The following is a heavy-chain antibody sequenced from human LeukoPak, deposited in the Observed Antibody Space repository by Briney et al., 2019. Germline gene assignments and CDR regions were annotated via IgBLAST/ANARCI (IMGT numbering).Heavy chain of an antibody. J-gene: IGHJ5*02. V-gene: IGHV3-7*01. CDR1: GFTFSNYW. CDR2: IKQDGSVN. D-gene: IGHD3-10*01. Sequence: AGSLRLSCAASGFTFSNYWMIWVRQAPGKGLEWVGNIKQDGSVNRYADSVRGRFTISRDNAQTSLYLQMNSLRAEDTAVYYCAREQPPQRGSGSYPNWFDPWGQGTLVTVSS. CDR3: AREQPPQRGSGSYPNWFDP.